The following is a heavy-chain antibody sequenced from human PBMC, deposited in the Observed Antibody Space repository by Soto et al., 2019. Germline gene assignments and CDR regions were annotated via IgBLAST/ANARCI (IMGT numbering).Heavy chain of an antibody. V-gene: IGHV5-51*01. CDR3: ARASSSAFDY. J-gene: IGHJ4*02. D-gene: IGHD6-6*01. Sequence: VESLTIYCKGSGYSFTSYCIVWVRQMPGKGLEWMGIIYPGDSDTRYSPSFEGQVTISADKSISTAYLQWSSLKASDTAMYYCARASSSAFDYWGQGTLVTVSS. CDR1: GYSFTSYC. CDR2: IYPGDSDT.